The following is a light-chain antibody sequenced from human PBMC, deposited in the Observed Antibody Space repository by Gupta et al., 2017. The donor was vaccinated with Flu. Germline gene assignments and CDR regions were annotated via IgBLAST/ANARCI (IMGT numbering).Light chain of an antibody. J-gene: IGKJ5*01. CDR2: GAT. CDR3: QQSRTSPIT. CDR1: QSIGSY. V-gene: IGKV1-39*01. Sequence: DIQMTQSPSSVSASVGDTVTITCRASQSIGSYLSWHQQRPGMSPRLLISGATTLEGGAPSRFSGSVSGTEFTLTISDLQPEDLATYFCQQSRTSPITFGQGTRVDI.